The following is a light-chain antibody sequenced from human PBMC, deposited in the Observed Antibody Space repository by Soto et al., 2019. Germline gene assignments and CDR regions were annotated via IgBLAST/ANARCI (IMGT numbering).Light chain of an antibody. Sequence: QSALTQPASVSGSPGQSITISCTGTSSDVGGYNYVSWYQQHPGKAPKLMIYEVSKRPSGVPDRFSGSKSGNTASLTVSGRQGEDEADYYCNSYAGSNNWVFGGGTKLTVL. CDR3: NSYAGSNNWV. V-gene: IGLV2-8*01. CDR2: EVS. J-gene: IGLJ3*02. CDR1: SSDVGGYNY.